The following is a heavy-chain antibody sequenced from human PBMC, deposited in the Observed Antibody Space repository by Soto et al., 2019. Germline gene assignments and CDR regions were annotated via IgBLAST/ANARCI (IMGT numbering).Heavy chain of an antibody. CDR2: ISYDGSNK. D-gene: IGHD3-22*01. CDR3: ARGADYYDSSGPGHH. Sequence: PGGSLRLSCAASGFTFSSYAMHWVRQAPGKGLEWVAVISYDGSNKYYADSVKGRFTISRDNSKNTLYLQMNSLRAEDTAVYYCARGADYYDSSGPGHHWGQGTLVTAPQ. J-gene: IGHJ5*02. CDR1: GFTFSSYA. V-gene: IGHV3-30-3*01.